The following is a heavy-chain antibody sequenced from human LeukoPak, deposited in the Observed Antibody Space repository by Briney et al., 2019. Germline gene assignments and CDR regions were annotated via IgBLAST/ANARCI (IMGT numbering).Heavy chain of an antibody. J-gene: IGHJ4*02. V-gene: IGHV4-34*01. CDR1: GGSFGGYY. CDR2: INHSGST. Sequence: PSETLSLTCAVYGGSFGGYYWSWIRQPPGKGLEWIGEINHSGSTNYNPSLKSRVTISVDTSKNQFSLKLSSVTAADTAVYYCAREKGRITMVRGVRVFDYWGQGTLVTVSS. D-gene: IGHD3-10*01. CDR3: AREKGRITMVRGVRVFDY.